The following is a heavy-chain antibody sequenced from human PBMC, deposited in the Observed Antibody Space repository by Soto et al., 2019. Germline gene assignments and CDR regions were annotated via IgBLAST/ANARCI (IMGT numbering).Heavy chain of an antibody. J-gene: IGHJ4*02. V-gene: IGHV4-59*01. CDR1: GGSITSFY. CDR3: AREGNGWYYSDY. CDR2: ISYTGST. D-gene: IGHD6-19*01. Sequence: SETLSLTCTVSGGSITSFYWSWIRQTPGKGLEWIGHISYTGSTNYNPSLKSRVTIAVDTSKNQFSLNLTSVTAADTAVYYCAREGNGWYYSDYWGQGALVTVSS.